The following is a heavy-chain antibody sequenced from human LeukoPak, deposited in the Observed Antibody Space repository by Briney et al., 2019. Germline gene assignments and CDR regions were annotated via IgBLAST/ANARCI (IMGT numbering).Heavy chain of an antibody. CDR2: ISWNSGSI. Sequence: GGSLRLSCAASGFTFDDYAMHWVRQAPGKGLEWVSGISWNSGSIGYADSVKGRFTISRDNAKNSLYLQMNSLRAEDTALYYCAKDTFFNLGGPRGNYFDYWGQGTLVTVSS. CDR1: GFTFDDYA. D-gene: IGHD2-15*01. V-gene: IGHV3-9*01. CDR3: AKDTFFNLGGPRGNYFDY. J-gene: IGHJ4*02.